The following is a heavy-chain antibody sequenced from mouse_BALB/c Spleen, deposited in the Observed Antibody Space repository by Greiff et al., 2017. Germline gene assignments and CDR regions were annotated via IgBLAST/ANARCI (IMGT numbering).Heavy chain of an antibody. CDR2: IFPGDGST. J-gene: IGHJ1*01. CDR1: GYTFTSYA. CDR3: ARSYYYGSSYGNFDV. D-gene: IGHD1-1*01. Sequence: QVQLQQSGAELVKPGASVKLSCKASGYTFTSYAINWVRQRPEQGLEWIGWIFPGDGSTKYNEKFKGKATLTTDKSSSTAYMQLSRLTSEDSAVYYCARSYYYGSSYGNFDVWGAGTTVTVSS. V-gene: IGHV1-85*01.